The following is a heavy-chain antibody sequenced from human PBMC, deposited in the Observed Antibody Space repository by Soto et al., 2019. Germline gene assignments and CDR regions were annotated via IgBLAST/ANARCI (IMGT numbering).Heavy chain of an antibody. Sequence: EVQLVESGGGLVKPGGSLRLSCAASGFIFTSYTMNWVRRAPGKGLEWVSSISSSSSNIHYADSVKGRFTISRDNTKKSLYRQTNSLRAEDTAVYYCARGPLYYFDYWGQGPLVTVSS. CDR1: GFIFTSYT. CDR3: ARGPLYYFDY. V-gene: IGHV3-21*02. CDR2: ISSSSSNI. J-gene: IGHJ4*02.